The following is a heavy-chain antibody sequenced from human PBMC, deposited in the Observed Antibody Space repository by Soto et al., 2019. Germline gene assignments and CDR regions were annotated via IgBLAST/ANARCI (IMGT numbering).Heavy chain of an antibody. V-gene: IGHV3-23*01. D-gene: IGHD3-9*01. Sequence: PGGSLRLSCAASGFTFSSYAMSWVRQAPGKGLEWVSAISGSGGSTYYADSVKGRFTISRDNSKNTLYLQMNSLRAEDTAVYYCARDFYDILTGYPRFDYWGQGTLVTVSS. CDR2: ISGSGGST. CDR1: GFTFSSYA. J-gene: IGHJ4*02. CDR3: ARDFYDILTGYPRFDY.